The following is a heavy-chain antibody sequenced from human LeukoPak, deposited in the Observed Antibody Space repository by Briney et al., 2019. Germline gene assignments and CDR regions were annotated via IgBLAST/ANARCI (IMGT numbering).Heavy chain of an antibody. CDR2: ISGSGTTT. D-gene: IGHD4-11*01. Sequence: GGSLRLSCAASGFTFSSYAMSWVRQAPGKGLEWVSGISGSGTTTYYADSVKGRFTISRDNSKNTVYLQMNSLRAEDTAVYYCAKVIYSNYGYFDYWGQGALVTVSS. J-gene: IGHJ4*02. CDR1: GFTFSSYA. V-gene: IGHV3-23*01. CDR3: AKVIYSNYGYFDY.